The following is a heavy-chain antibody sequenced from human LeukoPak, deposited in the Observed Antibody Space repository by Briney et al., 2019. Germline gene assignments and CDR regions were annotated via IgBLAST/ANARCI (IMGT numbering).Heavy chain of an antibody. Sequence: ASVKVSCKASGYTFTSYDINWVRQATGQGLEWMGWMNPNSGNTGYAQKLQGRVTMTRNTSISTAYMELSSLRSEDTAVYYCARGGGYSSSWSYYYYGMDVWGQGTTVTVSS. J-gene: IGHJ6*02. CDR2: MNPNSGNT. CDR1: GYTFTSYD. V-gene: IGHV1-8*01. D-gene: IGHD6-13*01. CDR3: ARGGGYSSSWSYYYYGMDV.